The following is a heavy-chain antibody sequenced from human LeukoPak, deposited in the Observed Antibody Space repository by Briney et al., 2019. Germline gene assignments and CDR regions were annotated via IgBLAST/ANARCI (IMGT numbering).Heavy chain of an antibody. CDR2: INKDGSEK. Sequence: PGGSLRLSCIGSGFTFGDYAMSWFRQAPGKGLEWVAHINKDGSEKYYVDSVKGRFTISRDNAKNSLYLQMNSLRVEDTAVYYCARDKVTYWGRGTLVTVSS. CDR3: ARDKVTY. J-gene: IGHJ4*02. CDR1: GFTFGDYA. V-gene: IGHV3-7*01.